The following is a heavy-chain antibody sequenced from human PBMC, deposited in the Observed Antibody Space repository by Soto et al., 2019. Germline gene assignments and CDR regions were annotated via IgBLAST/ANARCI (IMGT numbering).Heavy chain of an antibody. V-gene: IGHV4-39*01. CDR2: IYYSGST. CDR3: ARLEGLATISYYFDY. Sequence: SETLSLTCTVSGGSISGSNYYWGWIRQSPGKGLEWIGSIYYSGSTYYNPSLESRVTISVDKSKNQFSLKVISVTAADTAVYYCARLEGLATISYYFDYWGQGTLVTVSS. CDR1: GGSISGSNYY. D-gene: IGHD3-9*01. J-gene: IGHJ4*02.